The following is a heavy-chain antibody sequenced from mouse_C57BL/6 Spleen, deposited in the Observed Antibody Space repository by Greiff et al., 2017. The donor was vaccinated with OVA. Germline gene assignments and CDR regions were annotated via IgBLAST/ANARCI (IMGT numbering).Heavy chain of an antibody. Sequence: EVKLEESGGGLVQPGGSMKLSCVASGFTFSNYWMNWVRQSPEKGLEWVAQIRLKSDNYATHYAESVKGRFNISRDDSNSSVYLQMNNLRAEDTGIYYCTTTAYFDYWGQGTTLTVSS. D-gene: IGHD1-2*01. J-gene: IGHJ2*01. CDR3: TTTAYFDY. CDR2: IRLKSDNYAT. V-gene: IGHV6-3*01. CDR1: GFTFSNYW.